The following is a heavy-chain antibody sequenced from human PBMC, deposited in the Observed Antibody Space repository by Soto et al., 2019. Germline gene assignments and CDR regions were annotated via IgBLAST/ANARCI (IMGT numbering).Heavy chain of an antibody. CDR2: ISYDGSNK. J-gene: IGHJ4*02. D-gene: IGHD6-13*01. CDR3: AKEGIAAAAGY. Sequence: GGSLRLSCAASGFTFSSYGMHWVRQAPGKGLEWVAVISYDGSNKYYADSVKGRFTISRDNSKNTLYLQMNSLRAEDTAVYYCAKEGIAAAAGYWGQGTLVTVS. V-gene: IGHV3-30*18. CDR1: GFTFSSYG.